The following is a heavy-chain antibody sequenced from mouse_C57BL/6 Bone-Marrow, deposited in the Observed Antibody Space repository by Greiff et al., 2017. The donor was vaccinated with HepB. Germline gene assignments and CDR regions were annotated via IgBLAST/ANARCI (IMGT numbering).Heavy chain of an antibody. CDR1: GYSITSGYY. D-gene: IGHD2-2*01. Sequence: EVKLVESGPGLVKPSQSLSLTCSVTGYSITSGYYWNWIRQFPGNKLEWMGYISYDGSNNYNPSLKNRISITRDTSKNQFFLKLNSVTTEDTATYYCDMVTMEGSFAYWGQGTLVTVSA. V-gene: IGHV3-6*01. CDR2: ISYDGSN. J-gene: IGHJ3*01. CDR3: DMVTMEGSFAY.